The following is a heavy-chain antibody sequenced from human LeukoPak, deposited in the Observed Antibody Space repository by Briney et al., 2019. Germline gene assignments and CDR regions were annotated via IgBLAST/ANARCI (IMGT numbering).Heavy chain of an antibody. CDR3: ARHPARGTAGYAFDI. CDR1: GGSISSGSYC. Sequence: SQTLSLTCTVSGGSISSGSYCWSWIRQPAGKGLEWIGRIYTSGSTNYNPSLKSRVTISVDTSKNQFSLKLSSVTAADTAVYYCARHPARGTAGYAFDIWGQGTMVTVSS. CDR2: IYTSGST. V-gene: IGHV4-61*02. D-gene: IGHD6-19*01. J-gene: IGHJ3*02.